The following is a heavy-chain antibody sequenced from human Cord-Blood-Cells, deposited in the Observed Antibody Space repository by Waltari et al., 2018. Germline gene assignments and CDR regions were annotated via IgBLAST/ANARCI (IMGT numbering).Heavy chain of an antibody. D-gene: IGHD6-13*01. CDR2: INHSGST. J-gene: IGHJ3*02. CDR3: ARVQPNSSSWYGDAFDI. Sequence: QVQLQQWGAGLLKPSETLSLPCAVYGGSFRGYYWSWIRQPPGKGLEWIGEINHSGSTNYNPSLKSRVTISVDTSKNQFSLKLSSVTAADTAVYYCARVQPNSSSWYGDAFDIWGQGTMVTVSS. V-gene: IGHV4-34*01. CDR1: GGSFRGYY.